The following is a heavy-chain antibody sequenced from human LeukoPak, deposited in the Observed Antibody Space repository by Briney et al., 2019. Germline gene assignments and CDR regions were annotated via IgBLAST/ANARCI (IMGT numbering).Heavy chain of an antibody. CDR1: SDSFSSSRFN. J-gene: IGHJ4*02. Sequence: SETLSLTCTVSSDSFSSSRFNWAWIRQTPGKGLEWIGTIHYSGDTYHNPSLKSRVTLSRDTSKNQFSLKLSSVTAADTAVYYCAGSGDSSGSWGQGTLVTVSS. CDR3: AGSGDSSGS. V-gene: IGHV4-39*07. D-gene: IGHD3-22*01. CDR2: IHYSGDT.